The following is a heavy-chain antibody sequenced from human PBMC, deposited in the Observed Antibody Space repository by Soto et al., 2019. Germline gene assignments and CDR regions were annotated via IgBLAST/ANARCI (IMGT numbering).Heavy chain of an antibody. D-gene: IGHD6-19*01. Sequence: EVQVVQSGGGLVQPGESLTLSCAASGFTFSIYSFNWVRQAPGKGLEWSAYINSATTTKYADSVKGRFTISRDNARNSVYLQMNNLSDEDTALYYCAISVEGHFDYWGQGTVVTVSA. CDR3: AISVEGHFDY. CDR2: INSATTT. V-gene: IGHV3-48*02. J-gene: IGHJ4*02. CDR1: GFTFSIYS.